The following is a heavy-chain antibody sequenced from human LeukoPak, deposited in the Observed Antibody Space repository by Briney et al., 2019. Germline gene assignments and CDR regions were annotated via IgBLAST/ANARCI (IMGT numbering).Heavy chain of an antibody. J-gene: IGHJ4*02. CDR1: SGSFSDYY. D-gene: IGHD5-18*01. V-gene: IGHV4-34*01. Sequence: PSETLSLTCAVYSGSFSDYYWSWIRQPPGKGLVWIGEINHSGSTNYNPSLKSRVTISVDTSKNQFFLKLSSVTDADTAVYYCARRGYSYGLLRWGQGTLVTVSS. CDR2: INHSGST. CDR3: ARRGYSYGLLR.